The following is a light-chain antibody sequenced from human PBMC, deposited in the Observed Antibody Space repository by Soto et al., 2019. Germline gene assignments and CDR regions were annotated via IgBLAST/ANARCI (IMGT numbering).Light chain of an antibody. CDR2: SSE. V-gene: IGLV1-44*01. CDR1: SSNIARRS. J-gene: IGLJ3*02. CDR3: STLDDRLNGWV. Sequence: QSVLTKPPSASATPGQRVTISCSGSSSNIARRSLYWYQQIPGTAPKLLMYSSELRPSGVPDRSSGSKSGTTASRAISGVQSEDEADYYCSTLDDRLNGWVFGGGTQLNVL.